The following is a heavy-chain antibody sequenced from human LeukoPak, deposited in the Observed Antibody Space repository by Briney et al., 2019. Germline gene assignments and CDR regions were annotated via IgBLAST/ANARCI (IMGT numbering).Heavy chain of an antibody. Sequence: ASVKVSCKASGYTFTGYYIHWVRQAPGQGLEWMGWITPNSGGTNYAQKFQGRVTMTRDTSISTAYMELSRLRSDDTAVYYCAANIAVTGRAFDYWGQGTLVTVSS. D-gene: IGHD6-19*01. J-gene: IGHJ4*02. CDR3: AANIAVTGRAFDY. CDR2: ITPNSGGT. V-gene: IGHV1-2*02. CDR1: GYTFTGYY.